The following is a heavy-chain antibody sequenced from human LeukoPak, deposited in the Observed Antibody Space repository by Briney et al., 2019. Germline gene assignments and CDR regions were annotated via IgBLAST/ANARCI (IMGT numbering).Heavy chain of an antibody. J-gene: IGHJ4*02. CDR1: GGSISSSSYY. V-gene: IGHV4-39*01. D-gene: IGHD3-10*01. Sequence: PSETVSLTCTVSGGSISSSSYYWVWIRQPPGKGLEWIGNIYYSGSTYYNPSLKSRVTISVDTSKNQFSLELTSVTAADTAVYYCARHSGSGSYHSPFGNWGQGTLVTVSS. CDR2: IYYSGST. CDR3: ARHSGSGSYHSPFGN.